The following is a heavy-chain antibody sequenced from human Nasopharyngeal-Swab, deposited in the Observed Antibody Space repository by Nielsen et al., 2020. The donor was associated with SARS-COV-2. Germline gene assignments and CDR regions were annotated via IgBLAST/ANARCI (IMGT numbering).Heavy chain of an antibody. CDR3: RVVPAAMWYYYYGMDV. CDR2: FDPEDGET. CDR1: GYTFTSYG. D-gene: IGHD2-2*01. V-gene: IGHV1-24*01. Sequence: ASVKVSCKASGYTFTSYGISWVRQVPGKGLEWMGGFDPEDGETIYAQKFQGRVTMTEDTSTDTAYMELSSLRSEDTAVYYCRVVPAAMWYYYYGMDVWGQGTTVTVSS. J-gene: IGHJ6*02.